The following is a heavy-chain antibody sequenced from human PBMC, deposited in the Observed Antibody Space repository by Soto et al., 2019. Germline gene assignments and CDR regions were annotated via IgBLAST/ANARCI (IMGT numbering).Heavy chain of an antibody. Sequence: EVQLLESGGGLVQSGESLTLSCVASQFTFNIDAMTWVRQAPGKGLGWVSSMSGSGASIYYADSVKGRFTISREKSKKRRYLQMNSLRAGDTAVYWCARDNWNGAYYGLDVWGQGTTVTVS. D-gene: IGHD1-20*01. CDR1: QFTFNIDA. CDR2: MSGSGASI. CDR3: ARDNWNGAYYGLDV. J-gene: IGHJ6*02. V-gene: IGHV3-23*01.